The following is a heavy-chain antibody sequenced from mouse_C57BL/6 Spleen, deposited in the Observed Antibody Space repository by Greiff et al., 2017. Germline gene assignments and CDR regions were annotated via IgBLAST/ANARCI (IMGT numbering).Heavy chain of an antibody. Sequence: QVQLQQPGAELVMPGASVKLSCKASGYTFTSYWMHWVKQRPGQGLEWIGEIDPSDSYTNYNQKFKDKSTLTVYKSSSTAYMQLISLTSDDSAVYYCARFGFYGNYDYFDYWGQGTTLTVSS. D-gene: IGHD2-1*01. CDR1: GYTFTSYW. J-gene: IGHJ2*01. V-gene: IGHV1-69*01. CDR3: ARFGFYGNYDYFDY. CDR2: IDPSDSYT.